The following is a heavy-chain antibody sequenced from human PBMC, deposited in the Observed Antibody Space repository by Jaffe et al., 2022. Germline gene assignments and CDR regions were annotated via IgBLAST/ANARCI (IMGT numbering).Heavy chain of an antibody. Sequence: EVQLVQSGAEVKKPGESLKISCKGSGYSFTSYWIGWVRQMPGKGLEWMGIIYPGDSDTRYSPSFQGQVTISADKSISTAYLQWSSLKASDTAMYYCARLAPITGYYYDSSGYHGPGGAFDIWGQGTMVTVSS. V-gene: IGHV5-51*03. D-gene: IGHD3-22*01. J-gene: IGHJ3*02. CDR2: IYPGDSDT. CDR1: GYSFTSYW. CDR3: ARLAPITGYYYDSSGYHGPGGAFDI.